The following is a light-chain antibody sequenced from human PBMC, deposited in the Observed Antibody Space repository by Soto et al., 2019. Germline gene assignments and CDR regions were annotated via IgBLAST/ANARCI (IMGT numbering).Light chain of an antibody. J-gene: IGLJ1*01. CDR2: DVT. V-gene: IGLV2-14*01. CDR3: SSYTSISTPYV. CDR1: SSDVGGYNY. Sequence: QSVLTQPASVSGSPGQSITISCTGTSSDVGGYNYVSWYQQHPVKAPKLMIYDVTNRPSGVSDRFSGSKSDNTASLTISGLQAEDEADYYCSSYTSISTPYVFGTGTKLTVL.